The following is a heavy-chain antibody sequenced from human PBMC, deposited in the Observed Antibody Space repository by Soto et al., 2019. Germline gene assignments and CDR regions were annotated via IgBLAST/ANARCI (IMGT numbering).Heavy chain of an antibody. V-gene: IGHV4-31*03. CDR2: IYYSGST. CDR1: GGSISSGGYY. CDR3: ARERRPDWFDP. J-gene: IGHJ5*02. Sequence: PSETLSLTCTVSGGSISSGGYYWSWIRQHPGKGLEWIGYIYYSGSTYYNPSLKSRVTISVDTSKNQFSLKLSSVTAADTAVYYFARERRPDWFDPSGQGTLVTVSS.